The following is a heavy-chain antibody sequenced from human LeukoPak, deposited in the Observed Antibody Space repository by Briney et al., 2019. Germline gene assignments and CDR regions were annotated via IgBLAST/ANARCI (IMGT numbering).Heavy chain of an antibody. D-gene: IGHD6-19*01. V-gene: IGHV3-21*01. J-gene: IGHJ4*02. CDR1: GFTFSSYS. CDR3: ATSADPDSSRWYKVIDY. CDR2: ISSSSSYI. Sequence: GGSLRLSCAASGFTFSSYSMNWVRQAPGKGLEWVSSISSSSSYIYYADSVKGRFTISRDNAKNSLYLQMNSLRAEDTAVYYCATSADPDSSRWYKVIDYWGQGTLVTVSS.